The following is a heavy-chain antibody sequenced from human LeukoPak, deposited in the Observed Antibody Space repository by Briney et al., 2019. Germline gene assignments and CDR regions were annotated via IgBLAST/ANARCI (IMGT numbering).Heavy chain of an antibody. J-gene: IGHJ6*02. Sequence: GASVKVSCKASGYTFTSYDINWVRQATGQGLEWMGWMNPSSGNTGYAQKFQGRVTMTRNTSISTAYMELSSLRSEDTAVYYCARFGSSSWYVGYYYGMDVWGQGTTVTVSS. V-gene: IGHV1-8*01. CDR2: MNPSSGNT. CDR1: GYTFTSYD. D-gene: IGHD6-13*01. CDR3: ARFGSSSWYVGYYYGMDV.